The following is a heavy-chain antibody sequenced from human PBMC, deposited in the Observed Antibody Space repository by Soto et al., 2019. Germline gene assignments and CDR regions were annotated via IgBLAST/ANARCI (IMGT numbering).Heavy chain of an antibody. V-gene: IGHV3-48*02. D-gene: IGHD2-2*01. CDR1: GFTFSNYG. J-gene: IGHJ6*02. CDR2: ISSSSTTK. Sequence: GGSLRLSCAASGFTFSNYGMSWVRQAPRKGLEWVSYISSSSTTKYYTDSVKGRLTISRDNAKNSLYLQMNSLRDDDTAVYYCARVDCISTSCFGYYYGMDVWGQGTTVTVSS. CDR3: ARVDCISTSCFGYYYGMDV.